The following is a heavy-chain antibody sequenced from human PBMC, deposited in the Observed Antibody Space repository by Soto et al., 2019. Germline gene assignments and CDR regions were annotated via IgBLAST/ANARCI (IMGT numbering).Heavy chain of an antibody. CDR3: VYQAKDGLRGPDLDS. D-gene: IGHD2-8*01. J-gene: IGHJ4*02. CDR2: LRSSGDDGTT. Sequence: SPGKGLAWVSGLRSSGDDGTTYYEDSVTGRFTIYRDNSKNTLVLQMRSLRAEDTDIYYCVYQAKDGLRGPDLDSSGQLTRVTVSS. V-gene: IGHV3-23*01.